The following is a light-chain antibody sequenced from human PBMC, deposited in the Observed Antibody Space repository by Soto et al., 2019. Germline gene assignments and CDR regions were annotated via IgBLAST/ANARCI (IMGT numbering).Light chain of an antibody. CDR1: SSDIGGYNY. J-gene: IGLJ2*01. Sequence: QSVLTQPPSASGSPGQSVTISCTGTSSDIGGYNYVSWYQQHPGTAPKLTIYEVSQRPSGVPDRFSGSKSGNTASLTVSGLQAEDEADYYCSSYAGSNNFVVFGGGTKLTVL. CDR2: EVS. CDR3: SSYAGSNNFVV. V-gene: IGLV2-8*01.